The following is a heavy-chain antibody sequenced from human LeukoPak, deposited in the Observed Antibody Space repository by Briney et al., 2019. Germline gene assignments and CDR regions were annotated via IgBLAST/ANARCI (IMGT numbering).Heavy chain of an antibody. CDR3: VKGLYGSGSSPDF. J-gene: IGHJ4*02. CDR1: GFTFSNYA. V-gene: IGHV3-23*01. CDR2: ISGSNST. Sequence: GGSLRLSCAASGFTFSNYAMTWVRQAPGKGLEWVSGISGSNSTYYADSVKGRLTISRDNAKNTVYLQMNSLRAEDTAVYYCVKGLYGSGSSPDFWGQGTLVTVSS. D-gene: IGHD3-10*01.